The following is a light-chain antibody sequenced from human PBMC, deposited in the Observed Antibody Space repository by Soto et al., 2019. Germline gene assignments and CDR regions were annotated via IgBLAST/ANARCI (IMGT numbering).Light chain of an antibody. CDR1: QNINRY. Sequence: IGVSQSPSTLSLSPGERATLSCRASQNINRYLAWYHQKPGQPPRLLIYDASTRATGIPARFSGSGSGTDFTLTISSLEPEDFAVYYCQQRMNWPLTFGQGTRLE. V-gene: IGKV3-11*01. CDR3: QQRMNWPLT. J-gene: IGKJ5*01. CDR2: DAS.